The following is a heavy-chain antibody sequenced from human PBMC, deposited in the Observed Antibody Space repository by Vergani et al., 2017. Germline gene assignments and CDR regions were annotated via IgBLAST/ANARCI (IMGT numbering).Heavy chain of an antibody. CDR2: IYYSGST. Sequence: QLQLQESGPGLVKPSETLSLTFTVSGGSISSSSYYWGWIRQPPGKGLEWIGSIYYSGSTYYNPSLKSRVTISVDTSKNQFSLKLSSVTAADTAVYYCASKMYSSLPRYWGQGTLVTVSS. CDR1: GGSISSSSYY. V-gene: IGHV4-39*01. CDR3: ASKMYSSLPRY. D-gene: IGHD6-13*01. J-gene: IGHJ4*02.